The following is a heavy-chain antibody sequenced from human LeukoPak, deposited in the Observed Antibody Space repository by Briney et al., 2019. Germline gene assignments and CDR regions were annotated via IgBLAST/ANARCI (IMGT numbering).Heavy chain of an antibody. J-gene: IGHJ4*02. D-gene: IGHD4-23*01. CDR1: GFTFTCCW. Sequence: GGSLRLSCAASGFTFTCCWMSWVRHTPGKGLGWVASIKQNGGEKFYADSVKGRFTISRDNAKNSLYLQLNSLRAEDTAVYYCARVPGVTRYFDSWGQGILVTVSS. CDR3: ARVPGVTRYFDS. V-gene: IGHV3-7*01. CDR2: IKQNGGEK.